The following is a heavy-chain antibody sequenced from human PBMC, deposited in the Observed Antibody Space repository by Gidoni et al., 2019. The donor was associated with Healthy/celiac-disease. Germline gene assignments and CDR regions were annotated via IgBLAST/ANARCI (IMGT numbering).Heavy chain of an antibody. CDR2: ISGSGGST. Sequence: EVQLLESGGGVVQPGGSLRLSCAAAGFTCSSYAMSWVRQAPGKGLEWVSAISGSGGSTYYADSVKGRFTISRDNSKNTLYLQMNRLRAEDTAVYYCAKDPTYSWSQRFDPWGQGTLVTVSS. CDR1: GFTCSSYA. V-gene: IGHV3-23*01. D-gene: IGHD6-13*01. J-gene: IGHJ5*02. CDR3: AKDPTYSWSQRFDP.